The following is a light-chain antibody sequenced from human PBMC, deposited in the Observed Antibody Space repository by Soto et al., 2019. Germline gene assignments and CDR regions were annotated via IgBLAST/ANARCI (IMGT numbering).Light chain of an antibody. J-gene: IGKJ1*01. CDR2: DAS. Sequence: DIQMTQSASTLSASVGDRVTITFRASQSIGRFLAWYQHQPGKAPKLLIYDASTLESGVPSRFSGTGSGTEFTFSITSLQPEDFGTYYCQQCYMGWTFGQGTKVDIK. CDR1: QSIGRF. V-gene: IGKV1-5*01. CDR3: QQCYMGWT.